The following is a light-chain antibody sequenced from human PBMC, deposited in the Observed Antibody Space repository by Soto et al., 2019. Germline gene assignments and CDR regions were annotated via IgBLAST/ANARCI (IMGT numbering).Light chain of an antibody. J-gene: IGLJ7*01. CDR3: ATGYDSLNAAV. CDR2: IDD. Sequence: QSALTQPPSLSGTPGQRVTISCSGSTSNIAGNTVHWYQHLPETAPKLLIYIDDQRPSGGPDRFSGSKSGTSASLAISGLQSEDEADYYCATGYDSLNAAVFGGGTQLTVL. V-gene: IGLV1-44*01. CDR1: TSNIAGNT.